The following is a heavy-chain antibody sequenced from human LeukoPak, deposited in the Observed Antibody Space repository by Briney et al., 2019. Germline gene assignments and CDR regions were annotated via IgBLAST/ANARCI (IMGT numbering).Heavy chain of an antibody. CDR3: ANQQQLRGDYYYYYMDV. Sequence: GGSLRLSCAASGFTFSSYWMHWVRQAPGKGLEWVSVIYSGGSTYYADSVKGRFTITRDNSKNTLYLQMNSLRAEDTAVYYCANQQQLRGDYYYYYMDVWGKGTTVTVSS. CDR2: IYSGGST. CDR1: GFTFSSYW. V-gene: IGHV3-53*01. J-gene: IGHJ6*03. D-gene: IGHD6-13*01.